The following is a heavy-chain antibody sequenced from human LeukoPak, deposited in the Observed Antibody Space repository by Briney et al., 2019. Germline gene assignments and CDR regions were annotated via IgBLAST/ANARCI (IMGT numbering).Heavy chain of an antibody. CDR3: ARAYDSSGSPYDY. V-gene: IGHV1-69*04. CDR2: IIPILGIA. Sequence: GSPVKVSCKASGGTFSSYAISWVRQAPGQGLEWMGRIIPILGIANYAQKFQGRVTITADKSTSTAYMELSSLRSEDTAVYYCARAYDSSGSPYDYWGQGTLVTVSS. CDR1: GGTFSSYA. D-gene: IGHD3-22*01. J-gene: IGHJ4*02.